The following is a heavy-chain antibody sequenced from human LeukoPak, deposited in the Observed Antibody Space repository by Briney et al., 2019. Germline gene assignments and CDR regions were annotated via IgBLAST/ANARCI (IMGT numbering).Heavy chain of an antibody. D-gene: IGHD3-10*01. V-gene: IGHV1-8*03. CDR2: MNPNSGNT. J-gene: IGHJ5*02. CDR1: GYTFTSYD. CDR3: ARDSSYYYGSGSYSNWFDP. Sequence: ASVKVSCKASGYTFTSYDINWVRQATGQGLEWMGWMNPNSGNTGYAQKFQGRVTITRNTSISTAYMELSSLRSEDTAVYYCARDSSYYYGSGSYSNWFDPWGQGTLVTVSS.